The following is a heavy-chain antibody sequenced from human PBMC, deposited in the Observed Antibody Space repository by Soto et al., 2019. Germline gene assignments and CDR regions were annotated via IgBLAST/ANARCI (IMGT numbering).Heavy chain of an antibody. CDR2: TSYDGSKK. CDR3: AKEHYYDSSGYPPDY. D-gene: IGHD3-22*01. V-gene: IGHV3-30*18. CDR1: GFTFSNYG. J-gene: IGHJ4*02. Sequence: QVQLVESGGGVVQPGRSLRLSCAASGFTFSNYGMHWVRQAPGKGLEWVAVTSYDGSKKYYADSVKGRFTISRDNSKKKLHLQMNSLRAEDTAVYYCAKEHYYDSSGYPPDYWGQGTLVTVSS.